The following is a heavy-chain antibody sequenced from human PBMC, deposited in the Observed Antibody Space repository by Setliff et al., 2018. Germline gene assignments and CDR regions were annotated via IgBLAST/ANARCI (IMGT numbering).Heavy chain of an antibody. D-gene: IGHD3-10*01. CDR3: ARVESMVRGKNILRHFDY. Sequence: GASVKVSCKASGYTFSDYGITWVRQAPGQGLEWMGWIGVYTGKSYFAHKFQGRFTLTTDTSTGTAYMELGSLTTDDTAVYYCARVESMVRGKNILRHFDYWGQGIQVTVSS. CDR1: GYTFSDYG. V-gene: IGHV1-18*01. CDR2: IGVYTGKS. J-gene: IGHJ4*02.